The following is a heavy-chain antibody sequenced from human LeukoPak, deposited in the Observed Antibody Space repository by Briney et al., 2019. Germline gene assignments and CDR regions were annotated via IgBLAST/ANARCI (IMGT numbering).Heavy chain of an antibody. CDR3: ARDLVRGVIIREKYYFDY. Sequence: HPGRSLRLSCAASGFTFSSYGMHWVRQAPGKGLEWVAVIWYDGSNKYYADSVKGRFTISRDNSKNTLYLQMNSLRAEDTAVYYCARDLVRGVIIREKYYFDYWGQGTLVTVSS. CDR1: GFTFSSYG. V-gene: IGHV3-33*01. CDR2: IWYDGSNK. J-gene: IGHJ4*02. D-gene: IGHD3-10*01.